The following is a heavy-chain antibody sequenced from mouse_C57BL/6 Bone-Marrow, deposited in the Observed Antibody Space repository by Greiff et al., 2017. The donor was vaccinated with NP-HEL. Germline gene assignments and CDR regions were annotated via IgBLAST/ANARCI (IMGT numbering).Heavy chain of an antibody. J-gene: IGHJ3*01. CDR1: GYTFTSYW. Sequence: QVQLQQPGAELVKPGASVKLSCKASGYTFTSYWMHWVKQRPGQGLEWIGMIHPNSGSTNYNEKFKSKATLTVDKSSSTAYMQLSSLTSEDSAVYYGARGGFYYGSPAWFAYWGQGTLVTVSA. D-gene: IGHD1-1*01. V-gene: IGHV1-64*01. CDR3: ARGGFYYGSPAWFAY. CDR2: IHPNSGST.